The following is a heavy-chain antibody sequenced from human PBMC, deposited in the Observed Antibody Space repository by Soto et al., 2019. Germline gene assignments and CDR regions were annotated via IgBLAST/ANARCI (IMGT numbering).Heavy chain of an antibody. CDR2: ISDDGANT. V-gene: IGHV3-74*01. D-gene: IGHD6-6*01. CDR1: GFTFSAYW. J-gene: IGHJ4*02. CDR3: ARGPRVSSTSTGDH. Sequence: PGGSLRLSCSVSGFTFSAYWMHWVRQVPGKGLAWVSRISDDGANTTYADSVKDRFVISRDNANNSLYLEMNTLRADDSGLYYCARGPRVSSTSTGDHWGRGTLVTVSS.